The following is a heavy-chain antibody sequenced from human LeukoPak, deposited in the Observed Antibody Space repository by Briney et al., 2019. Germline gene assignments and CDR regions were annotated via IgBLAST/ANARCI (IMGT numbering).Heavy chain of an antibody. D-gene: IGHD6-19*01. Sequence: SETLSLTCTVSGGSFGGYYWSWIRQPAGKGLEWIGRIYTSGSTNYNPSLKSRVTMSVDTSKNQFSLKLSSVTAADTAVYYCARVSSAGIWDYWGQGTLVTVSS. J-gene: IGHJ4*02. V-gene: IGHV4-4*07. CDR1: GGSFGGYY. CDR2: IYTSGST. CDR3: ARVSSAGIWDY.